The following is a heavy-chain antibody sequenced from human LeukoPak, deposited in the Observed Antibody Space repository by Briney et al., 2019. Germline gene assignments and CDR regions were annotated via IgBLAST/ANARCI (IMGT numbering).Heavy chain of an antibody. CDR2: IYYSGST. J-gene: IGHJ4*02. Sequence: SETLSLTCTVSGDSISSRSSYWGWIRQPPGKGLEWIGTIYYSGSTYYNPSLKSRVTISGDTSKNQFSLKLSSVTAADTAVYYCARHCTNGVCYYYWGQGTRVTVSS. D-gene: IGHD2-8*01. CDR3: ARHCTNGVCYYY. V-gene: IGHV4-39*01. CDR1: GDSISSRSSY.